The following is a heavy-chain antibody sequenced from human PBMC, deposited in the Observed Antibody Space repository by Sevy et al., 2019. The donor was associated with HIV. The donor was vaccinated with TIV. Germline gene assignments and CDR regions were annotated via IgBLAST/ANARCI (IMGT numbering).Heavy chain of an antibody. D-gene: IGHD6-6*01. J-gene: IGHJ4*02. CDR1: GYTFTGYY. CDR3: AKSIAARPALDY. V-gene: IGHV1-2*02. Sequence: ASVKVSCKASGYTFTGYYMHWVRQAPGQGLEWMGWINPNSGGTNYAQKFQGRVTVTRDTSISTAYMELSRLRSDDTAVYYCAKSIAARPALDYWGQGTLVTVSS. CDR2: INPNSGGT.